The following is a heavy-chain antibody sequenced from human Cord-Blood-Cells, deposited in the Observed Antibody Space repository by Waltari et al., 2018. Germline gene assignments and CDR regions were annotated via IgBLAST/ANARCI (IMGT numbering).Heavy chain of an antibody. CDR2: INPNSGST. D-gene: IGHD1-26*01. CDR1: GYTFTGYY. CDR3: AREGGSGSYNWFDP. J-gene: IGHJ5*02. Sequence: QVQLVQSGAEVKKPGASVKVSCKASGYTFTGYYMHWVRQAPGQGLEWMGWINPNSGSTNYAQKFQGRVTMTRDTSISTAYMELSRLRSDDTAVYYCAREGGSGSYNWFDPWGQGTLVTVSS. V-gene: IGHV1-2*02.